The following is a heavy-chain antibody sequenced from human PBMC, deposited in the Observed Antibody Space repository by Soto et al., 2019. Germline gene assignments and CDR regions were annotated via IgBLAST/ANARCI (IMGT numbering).Heavy chain of an antibody. Sequence: GGSLRLSCAASGFTFSNAWMSWVRQAPGKGLEWVGRIKSKTDGGTTDCAAPVKGRFTISRDDSKTTLYLQMYSLKTEDTAVYYCTTRWTYGMDVWGQGTTVTAP. J-gene: IGHJ6*02. CDR2: IKSKTDGGTT. CDR1: GFTFSNAW. CDR3: TTRWTYGMDV. V-gene: IGHV3-15*01.